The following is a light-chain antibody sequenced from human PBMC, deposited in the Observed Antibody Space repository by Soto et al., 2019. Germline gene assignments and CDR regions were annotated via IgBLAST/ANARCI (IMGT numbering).Light chain of an antibody. CDR1: QSISSY. Sequence: DIQMTQSPSSLSASVGDRVTITCRASQSISSYLNWYQQKPGKDPKLLIYAASSLQSGVPSRFSGSRSGTDFTLTISSLQPDDFATYYCQQSYNTPRSTFGPGTKVDIK. CDR2: AAS. CDR3: QQSYNTPRST. V-gene: IGKV1-39*01. J-gene: IGKJ3*01.